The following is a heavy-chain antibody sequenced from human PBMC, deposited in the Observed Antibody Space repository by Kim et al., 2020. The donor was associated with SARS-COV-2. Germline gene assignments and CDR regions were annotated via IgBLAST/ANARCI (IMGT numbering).Heavy chain of an antibody. J-gene: IGHJ5*02. CDR3: TTKLGP. Sequence: TDGGTTDYAAPVKGRFTISRDDSKNTLYLQMNSLKTEDTAVYYCTTKLGPWGQGTLVTVSS. CDR2: TDGGTT. V-gene: IGHV3-15*01.